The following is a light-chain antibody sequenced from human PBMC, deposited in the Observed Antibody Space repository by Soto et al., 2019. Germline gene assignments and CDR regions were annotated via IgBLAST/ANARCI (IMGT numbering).Light chain of an antibody. CDR3: QQSYSNPLT. J-gene: IGKJ4*01. CDR2: AAS. V-gene: IGKV1-39*01. Sequence: DIRMTQSPSSLSASVGDRVTITCRASQIISTYLNWCQQRPGKAPKLLIYAASTLQSGVPSRISGSGSGTDFTLPISSLQPEDFGTYYCQQSYSNPLTFGGGTKVEIK. CDR1: QIISTY.